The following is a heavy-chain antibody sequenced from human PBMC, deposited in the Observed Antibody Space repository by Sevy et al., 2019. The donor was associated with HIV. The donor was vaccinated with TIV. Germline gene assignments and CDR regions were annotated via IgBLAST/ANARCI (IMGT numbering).Heavy chain of an antibody. CDR2: ISSSSDYK. CDR3: ARSIGEGPLRFLECLLPGDY. J-gene: IGHJ4*02. Sequence: GGSLRLPCAASGFTFSAYNMIWVRRAPGKGLEWVSSISSSSDYKYYADSMKGRFTISRDNAKNSLSLQMDSLRAEDTGVYYCARSIGEGPLRFLECLLPGDYWGQGTLVTVSS. CDR1: GFTFSAYN. V-gene: IGHV3-21*01. D-gene: IGHD3-3*01.